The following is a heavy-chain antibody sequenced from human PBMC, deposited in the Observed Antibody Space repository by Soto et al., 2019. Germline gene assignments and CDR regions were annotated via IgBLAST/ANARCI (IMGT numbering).Heavy chain of an antibody. D-gene: IGHD4-4*01. CDR2: IYPGDSDT. CDR3: ARHDYMNPKLKYYYYYGLDV. V-gene: IGHV5-51*01. CDR1: GYSFTSYW. J-gene: IGHJ6*02. Sequence: PGESLKISCKGSGYSFTSYWIGWVRQMPGKGLEWMGIIYPGDSDTRYSPSFQGQVTISADKSISTAYLQWSSLKASDTAMYYCARHDYMNPKLKYYYYYGLDVWGQGNTVTVSS.